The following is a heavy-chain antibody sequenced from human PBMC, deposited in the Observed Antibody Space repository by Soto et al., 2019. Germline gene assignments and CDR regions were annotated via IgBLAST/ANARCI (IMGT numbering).Heavy chain of an antibody. Sequence: SETLSLTCTVSGGSISSYYWSWIRQPPGKGLEWIGYIYYSGSTNYNPSLKSRVTISVDTSKNQFSLKLSSVTAADTAVYYCARDGVGVATSYYYYGMDVWGQGTTVTVSS. CDR3: ARDGVGVATSYYYYGMDV. D-gene: IGHD5-12*01. V-gene: IGHV4-59*01. J-gene: IGHJ6*02. CDR2: IYYSGST. CDR1: GGSISSYY.